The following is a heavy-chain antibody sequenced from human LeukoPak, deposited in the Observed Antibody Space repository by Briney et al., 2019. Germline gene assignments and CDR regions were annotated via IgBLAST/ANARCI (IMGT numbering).Heavy chain of an antibody. CDR1: GGSISSGNYW. CDR2: IYYTGSA. J-gene: IGHJ4*02. Sequence: SETLPLTCTVSGGSISSGNYWWSWIRQHPGKGLEWIGYIYYTGSAVYNPSLKSRVTLSVDTSKNQFSLKLTSVTAADTAVYYCARGVYDFWSGPPSPYYFDYWGQGTLVTVSS. D-gene: IGHD3-3*01. CDR3: ARGVYDFWSGPPSPYYFDY. V-gene: IGHV4-31*03.